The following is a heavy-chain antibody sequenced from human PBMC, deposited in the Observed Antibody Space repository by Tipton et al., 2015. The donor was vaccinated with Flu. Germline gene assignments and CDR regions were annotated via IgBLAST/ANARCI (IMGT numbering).Heavy chain of an antibody. CDR2: IYSDGTT. V-gene: IGHV3-53*01. Sequence: SLRLSCAASGFTVNSNYMTWVRQAPGKGLEWVSVIYSDGTTYYADSVKGQFTISRDISKNTLYLQMNSLRVEDTAVYYCAREGGYDFWSGFYPYAMDVWGQGTTVTVSS. CDR3: AREGGYDFWSGFYPYAMDV. D-gene: IGHD3-3*01. CDR1: GFTVNSNY. J-gene: IGHJ6*02.